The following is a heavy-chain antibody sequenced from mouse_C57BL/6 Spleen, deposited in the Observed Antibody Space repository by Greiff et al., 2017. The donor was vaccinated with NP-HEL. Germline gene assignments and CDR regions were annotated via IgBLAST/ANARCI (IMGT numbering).Heavy chain of an antibody. D-gene: IGHD1-1*01. CDR3: ARERTVTTVGAKGYFDV. J-gene: IGHJ1*03. Sequence: QVQLQQSGAELARPGASVKMSCKASGYTFTSYTMHWVKQRPGQGLEWIGYINPSSGYTKYNQKFKDKATLTADKSSSTAYMQLSSLTSEDSAVYYCARERTVTTVGAKGYFDVWGTGTTVTVSS. CDR2: INPSSGYT. V-gene: IGHV1-4*01. CDR1: GYTFTSYT.